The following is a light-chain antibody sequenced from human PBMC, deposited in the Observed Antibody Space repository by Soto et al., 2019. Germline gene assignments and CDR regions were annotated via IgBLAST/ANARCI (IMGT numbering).Light chain of an antibody. CDR2: NAS. V-gene: IGKV3-11*01. CDR1: QSVSDTH. Sequence: EIVLTQSPGTLSLSPGERATLSCRASQSVSDTHVAWYQQKPGQAPRLLIYNASNRATGIPARFSGSGSGTNFTLTISSLEAEDFAVYYCQQRNNWPQTFGQGTKVDIK. CDR3: QQRNNWPQT. J-gene: IGKJ2*01.